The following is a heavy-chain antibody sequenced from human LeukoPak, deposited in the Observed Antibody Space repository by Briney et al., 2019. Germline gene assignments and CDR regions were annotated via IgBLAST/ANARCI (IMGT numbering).Heavy chain of an antibody. D-gene: IGHD3-10*01. CDR1: VGTFSSYA. CDR2: IIPIFGTA. Sequence: SVTVSCKASVGTFSSYAISWVRPAAGQGREWMGGIIPIFGTANYAQEFQGRVTITADKSTSPAYTELTSLRPEDTAVYYCARDQTMVRGVRNWFDPWGQGTLVTVSS. J-gene: IGHJ5*02. CDR3: ARDQTMVRGVRNWFDP. V-gene: IGHV1-69*06.